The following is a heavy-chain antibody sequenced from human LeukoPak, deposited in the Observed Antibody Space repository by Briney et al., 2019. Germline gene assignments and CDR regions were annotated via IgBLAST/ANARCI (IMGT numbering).Heavy chain of an antibody. D-gene: IGHD2-2*01. CDR2: ISGSGDRT. CDR1: GVTFNNYA. CDR3: ARVSQLLFDYYYYGMDV. J-gene: IGHJ6*02. Sequence: PGGSLRLSCVVSGVTFNNYAMSWVRQAPGKGLEWISGISGSGDRTDQADSVKGRFTISRDNSENTLYLQMDSLRAEDTAIYYCARVSQLLFDYYYYGMDVWGQGTTVTVSS. V-gene: IGHV3-23*01.